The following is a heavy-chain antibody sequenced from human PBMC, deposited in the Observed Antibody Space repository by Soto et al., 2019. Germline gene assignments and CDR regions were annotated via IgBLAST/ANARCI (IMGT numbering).Heavy chain of an antibody. Sequence: SLRLSCAASGFTFSSYAMHWVRQAPGKGLEWVAVISYDGSNKYYAGSVKGRFTISRDNSKNTLYLQMNSLRAEDTAVYYCARDRSTVTTRGVDYWGQGTLVTVSS. CDR1: GFTFSSYA. D-gene: IGHD4-17*01. J-gene: IGHJ4*02. V-gene: IGHV3-30-3*01. CDR3: ARDRSTVTTRGVDY. CDR2: ISYDGSNK.